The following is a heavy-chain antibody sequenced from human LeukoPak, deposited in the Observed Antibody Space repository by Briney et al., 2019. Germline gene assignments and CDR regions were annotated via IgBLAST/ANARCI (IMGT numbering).Heavy chain of an antibody. CDR1: GYTLTELS. CDR3: ATLSRITMVRGAIPLHNWFDP. CDR2: FDPEDGET. Sequence: ASVKVSCKVSGYTLTELSMHWVRQAPGKGLEWMGGFDPEDGETIYAQKFQGRVTMTGDTSTDTAYMELSSLRSEDTAVYYCATLSRITMVRGAIPLHNWFDPWGQGTLVTVSS. V-gene: IGHV1-24*01. D-gene: IGHD3-10*01. J-gene: IGHJ5*02.